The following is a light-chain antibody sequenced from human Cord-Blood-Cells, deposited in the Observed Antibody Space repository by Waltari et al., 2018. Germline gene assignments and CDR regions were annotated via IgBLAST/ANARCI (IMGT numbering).Light chain of an antibody. J-gene: IGKJ1*01. CDR1: QSISSW. V-gene: IGKV1-5*03. Sequence: DIQMTQSPSTLSASVGARVTITCRASQSISSWLAWYQQQPGKAPKLLIYKASSVESGVPSRFSGSGSGTEFTLTISSLQPDDFATYYCQQYNSYSPWTFGQGTKVEIK. CDR2: KAS. CDR3: QQYNSYSPWT.